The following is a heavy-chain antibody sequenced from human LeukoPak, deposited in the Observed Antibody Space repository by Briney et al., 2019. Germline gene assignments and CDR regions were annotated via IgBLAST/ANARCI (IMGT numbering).Heavy chain of an antibody. J-gene: IGHJ6*02. CDR1: GFTFIDYA. CDR3: ANYGGFGESPLRYGMDV. Sequence: GGSLSLSCAASGFTFIDYALPWVRQPPGKGLEWVSGFSGSGGITYYGGSVKGRFTICRDNSKKTLYLQMNSLRAEDTAVYYCANYGGFGESPLRYGMDVWGQGTTVTVSS. CDR2: FSGSGGIT. D-gene: IGHD3-10*01. V-gene: IGHV3-23*01.